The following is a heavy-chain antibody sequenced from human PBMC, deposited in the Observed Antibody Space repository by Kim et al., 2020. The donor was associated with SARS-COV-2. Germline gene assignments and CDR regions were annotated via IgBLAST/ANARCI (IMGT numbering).Heavy chain of an antibody. CDR1: GGSIISGGYY. Sequence: SETLSLTCTVSGGSIISGGYYWSWIRQHPGKGLEWIAYIYYSGSTYYNPSLKSRVTISVDTSKNQFSLKLSSVTAADTAVYYCARARITMIVVDAFDIWGQGTMVTVSS. V-gene: IGHV4-31*03. CDR2: IYYSGST. J-gene: IGHJ3*02. D-gene: IGHD3-22*01. CDR3: ARARITMIVVDAFDI.